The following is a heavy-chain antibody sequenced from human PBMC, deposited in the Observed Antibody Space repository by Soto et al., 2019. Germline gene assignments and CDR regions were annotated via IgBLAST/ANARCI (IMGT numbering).Heavy chain of an antibody. J-gene: IGHJ4*02. CDR2: TRNSGGA. Sequence: QVQLQESGPGLVEPSGTLSLTCAVSSGPVFSSNWWSWVRRPPGQGLEWIGETRNSGGANYNPSLKSRVTITVDRSRNHIFLELSSVTAADTAVYYCASHLVMAGTRGFDHWGLGTLVTVSS. CDR3: ASHLVMAGTRGFDH. V-gene: IGHV4-4*02. CDR1: SGPVFSSNW. D-gene: IGHD6-19*01.